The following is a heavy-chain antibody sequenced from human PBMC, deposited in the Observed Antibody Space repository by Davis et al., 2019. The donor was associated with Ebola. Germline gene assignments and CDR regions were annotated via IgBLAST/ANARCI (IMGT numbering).Heavy chain of an antibody. V-gene: IGHV3-23*01. D-gene: IGHD1-14*01. CDR2: ISGSGQST. Sequence: GESLKISCAASGFTFGTYAMSWVRQAPGKGLDWVSGISGSGQSTFHAASVKGRFTISRDNSKNTLYLQMNSLRAEDTAIYYCAKQLIRVALWEPFDSWGQGTLVTVSS. J-gene: IGHJ4*02. CDR3: AKQLIRVALWEPFDS. CDR1: GFTFGTYA.